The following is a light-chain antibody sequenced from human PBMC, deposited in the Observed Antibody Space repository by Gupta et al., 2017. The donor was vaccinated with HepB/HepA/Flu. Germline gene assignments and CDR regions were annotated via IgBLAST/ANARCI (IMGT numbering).Light chain of an antibody. CDR2: DAS. CDR1: QGISSA. Sequence: AIQLTQSPSSLSASVGDRATITCRASQGISSALAWYQQQPGQGPKLLIHDASILESGVPSRFSGSGSGTDFTLTISSLQPEDFATYYCQQVNNYPLTFGGGTKVDIK. V-gene: IGKV1D-13*01. J-gene: IGKJ4*01. CDR3: QQVNNYPLT.